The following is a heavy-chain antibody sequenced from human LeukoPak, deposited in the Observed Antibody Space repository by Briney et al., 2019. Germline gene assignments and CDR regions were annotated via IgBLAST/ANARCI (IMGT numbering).Heavy chain of an antibody. CDR2: INSDGSST. Sequence: VQPGGSLRLSCAASGFTFSSYWMHWVRQAPGKGLVWVSRINSDGSSTSYADSVKGRFTISRDNAKNTLYLQMNSLRAEDTAVYYCATLPWFGEFDYWGQGTLVTVSS. J-gene: IGHJ4*02. CDR1: GFTFSSYW. D-gene: IGHD3-10*01. V-gene: IGHV3-74*01. CDR3: ATLPWFGEFDY.